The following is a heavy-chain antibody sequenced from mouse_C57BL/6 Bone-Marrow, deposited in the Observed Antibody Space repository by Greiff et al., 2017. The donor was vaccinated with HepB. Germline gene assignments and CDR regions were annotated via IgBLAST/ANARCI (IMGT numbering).Heavy chain of an antibody. CDR1: GFSLTSYG. J-gene: IGHJ3*01. V-gene: IGHV2-2*01. CDR3: ARITTVPY. CDR2: IWSGGST. D-gene: IGHD1-1*01. Sequence: VQLQQSGPGLVQPSQSLSITCTVSGFSLTSYGVHWVRQSPGKGLEWLGVIWSGGSTDYNAAFISRLSSSKDNSKSQVFFKMNSLQADDTAIYYCARITTVPYWGQGTLVTVSA.